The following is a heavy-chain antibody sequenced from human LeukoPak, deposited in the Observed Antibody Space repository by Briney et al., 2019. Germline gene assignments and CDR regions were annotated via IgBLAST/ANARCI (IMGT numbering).Heavy chain of an antibody. CDR1: GYTLTHYG. CDR3: ARLNSGTPYWGFD. Sequence: GASVNVSCKASGYTLTHYGISWVRQAPGQGLEWMGWINPNTGGTNYAQKFQGRVTLTRDTSISTAYMELSRLRSDDTAVYYCARLNSGTPYWGFDWGQGTLVTVSS. J-gene: IGHJ4*02. D-gene: IGHD1-26*01. CDR2: INPNTGGT. V-gene: IGHV1-2*02.